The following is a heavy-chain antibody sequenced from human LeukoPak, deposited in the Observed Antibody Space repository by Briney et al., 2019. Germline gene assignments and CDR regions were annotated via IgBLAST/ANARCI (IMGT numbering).Heavy chain of an antibody. CDR2: IKQDGSEK. CDR3: AKVLYDFWSGFPRDHYYYYMDV. CDR1: GFTFSSYW. D-gene: IGHD3-3*01. J-gene: IGHJ6*03. Sequence: GGSLRLSCAASGFTFSSYWMSWVRQAPGKGLEWVANIKQDGSEKYYVDSVKGRFTISRDNAKNSLYLQMNSLRAEDTAVYYCAKVLYDFWSGFPRDHYYYYMDVWGKGTTVTVSS. V-gene: IGHV3-7*03.